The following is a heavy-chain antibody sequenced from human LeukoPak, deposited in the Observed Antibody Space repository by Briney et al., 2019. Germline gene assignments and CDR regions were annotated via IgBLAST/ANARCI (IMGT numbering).Heavy chain of an antibody. V-gene: IGHV3-64*04. J-gene: IGHJ4*02. CDR2: ISSNGGST. D-gene: IGHD3-16*01. CDR1: GFTFSSFP. CDR3: ARDRGEAFDY. Sequence: GGSLRLSCSASGFTFSSFPMHWVRQAPGKGLEYVSAISSNGGSTYYADSVKGRFTISRDNAKNSLYLQMNSLRDEDTAVYYCARDRGEAFDYWGQGTLVTVSS.